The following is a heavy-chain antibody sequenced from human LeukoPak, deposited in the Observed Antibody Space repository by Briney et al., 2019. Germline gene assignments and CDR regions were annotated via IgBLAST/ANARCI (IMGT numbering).Heavy chain of an antibody. V-gene: IGHV4-4*07. CDR1: GDSISRYY. J-gene: IGHJ3*02. CDR3: ARDRAIILFGAFDI. D-gene: IGHD3-3*01. Sequence: PSETLSLTCTVSGDSISRYYWSWIRQPAGKGLEWIGRIYNGGIITYNPSLKSRVTMSIDTSNNQFSLRLRFVTAADTAVYYCARDRAIILFGAFDIWGQGTMVTVSS. CDR2: IYNGGII.